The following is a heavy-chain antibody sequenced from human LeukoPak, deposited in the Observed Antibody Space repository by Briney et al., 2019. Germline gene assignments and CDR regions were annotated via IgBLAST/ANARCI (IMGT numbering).Heavy chain of an antibody. D-gene: IGHD6-19*01. Sequence: PGGSLRLSCAASGFTFSTYSMNWVRQAPGKGLDWVSYISSRSSSIYYADSVKGRFTISRDNAKNSLYLQMNSLRAEDTAVYYCARDLGDYSSGWSDYWGQGTLVTVSS. CDR1: GFTFSTYS. CDR3: ARDLGDYSSGWSDY. V-gene: IGHV3-48*04. J-gene: IGHJ4*02. CDR2: ISSRSSSI.